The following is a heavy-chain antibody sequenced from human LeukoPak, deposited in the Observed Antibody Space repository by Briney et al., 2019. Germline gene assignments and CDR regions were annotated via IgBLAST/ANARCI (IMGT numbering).Heavy chain of an antibody. CDR2: ISAYNGNT. CDR3: ARHLFGDSSGYSD. V-gene: IGHV1-18*01. D-gene: IGHD3-22*01. CDR1: GYSFTTYG. J-gene: IGHJ4*02. Sequence: GASVKVSCKASGYSFTTYGISWVRQAPGQGLEWMGWISAYNGNTNYAQKLQGRVTMTTDTSTSTAYMELRSLRSDDTAVYYCARHLFGDSSGYSDWGQGTLVTVSS.